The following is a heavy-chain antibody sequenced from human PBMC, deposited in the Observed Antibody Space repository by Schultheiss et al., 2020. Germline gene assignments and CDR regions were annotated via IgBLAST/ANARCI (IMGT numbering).Heavy chain of an antibody. V-gene: IGHV4-31*11. Sequence: SETLSLTCAVSGASISSGGYYWSWIRQHPGKGLEWIGYIYYSGSTYYNPSLKSRVTISVDTSKNQFSLKLSSVTAADTAVYYCARDQGDYYDSSGYYHAFDIWGQGTMVTVSS. CDR2: IYYSGST. D-gene: IGHD3-22*01. J-gene: IGHJ3*02. CDR3: ARDQGDYYDSSGYYHAFDI. CDR1: GASISSGGYY.